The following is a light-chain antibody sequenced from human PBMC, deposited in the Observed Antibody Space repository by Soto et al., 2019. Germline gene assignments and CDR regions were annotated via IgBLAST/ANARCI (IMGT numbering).Light chain of an antibody. CDR3: QQFSSYPLT. J-gene: IGKJ4*01. CDR1: QSVSSY. V-gene: IGKV3-20*01. CDR2: DAS. Sequence: EIVLTHSPATLSLSPGERATLSCRASQSVSSYLAWYQQKPGQAPRLLIYDASSRATGIPDRFSGGGSGTDFTLTISRLEPEDFAVYYCQQFSSYPLTFGGGTKVDIK.